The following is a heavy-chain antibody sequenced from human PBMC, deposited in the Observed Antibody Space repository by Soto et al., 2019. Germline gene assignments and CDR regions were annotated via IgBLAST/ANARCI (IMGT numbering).Heavy chain of an antibody. Sequence: PGGSLRLSGEASGFSVTNNYMYWVRQAPGKGLEWVSLIYSGGGTHYADFVNGRFIISRDNSKNTLHLQMDKLRAEDTAIYYCAKDIACISSSCQGYNVDIWGRGTLVTASS. J-gene: IGHJ3*02. D-gene: IGHD2-2*01. CDR2: IYSGGGT. CDR1: GFSVTNNY. V-gene: IGHV3-53*01. CDR3: AKDIACISSSCQGYNVDI.